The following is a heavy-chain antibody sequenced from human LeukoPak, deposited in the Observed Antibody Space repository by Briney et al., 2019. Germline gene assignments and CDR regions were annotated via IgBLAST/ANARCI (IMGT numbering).Heavy chain of an antibody. J-gene: IGHJ6*04. CDR1: GYSFVLYG. V-gene: IGHV1-18*01. CDR2: ISTSSGDT. CDR3: ARDWSVSGWYPTGMDV. Sequence: ASVKVSCKASGYSFVLYGISWVRQAPGQGPEWMGWISTSSGDTKYAEKFRGRVTMTTDTPSSTAYMELRSLRSDDTAVYYCARDWSVSGWYPTGMDVWGKGTTVTVSS. D-gene: IGHD6-19*01.